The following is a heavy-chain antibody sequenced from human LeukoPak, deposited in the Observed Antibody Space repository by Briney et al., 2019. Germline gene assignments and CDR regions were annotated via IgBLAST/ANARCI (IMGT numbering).Heavy chain of an antibody. Sequence: GGSLRLSCAASGFTFSSYSMNWVRQAPGEGLEWVSSISSSSSYIYYADSVKDRFTISRDNAKNSLYLQMNSLSAEDTAVYYCARGDSGWYEYYFDYWGQGTLVTVSS. V-gene: IGHV3-21*01. CDR1: GFTFSSYS. D-gene: IGHD6-19*01. CDR2: ISSSSSYI. CDR3: ARGDSGWYEYYFDY. J-gene: IGHJ4*02.